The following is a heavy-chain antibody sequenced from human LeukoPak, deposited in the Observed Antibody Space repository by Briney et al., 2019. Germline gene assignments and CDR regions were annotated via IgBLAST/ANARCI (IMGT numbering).Heavy chain of an antibody. J-gene: IGHJ5*02. CDR3: ARVFISPRGSYDSSGYYLNWFDP. D-gene: IGHD3-22*01. Sequence: GASVKVSCKASGGTFSSYAISWVRQAPGQGLEWRGGIIPIFGTANYAQKFQGRVTITTDESTSTAYMELSSLRSEDTAVYYCARVFISPRGSYDSSGYYLNWFDPWGQGTLVTVSS. V-gene: IGHV1-69*05. CDR1: GGTFSSYA. CDR2: IIPIFGTA.